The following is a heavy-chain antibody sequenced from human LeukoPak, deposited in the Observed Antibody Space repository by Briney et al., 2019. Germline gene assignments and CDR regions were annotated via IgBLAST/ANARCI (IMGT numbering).Heavy chain of an antibody. Sequence: SGTLSLTCTVSGASISSYYWSWIRQPPGKGLEWIGYIYYSGSTNYNPSLKSRVTISVDTSKNQFSLKLSSMTAADTAVYYCARHEGGYTWYLGLWGRGTLVTVSS. CDR2: IYYSGST. CDR3: ARHEGGYTWYLGL. CDR1: GASISSYY. D-gene: IGHD5-12*01. J-gene: IGHJ2*01. V-gene: IGHV4-59*08.